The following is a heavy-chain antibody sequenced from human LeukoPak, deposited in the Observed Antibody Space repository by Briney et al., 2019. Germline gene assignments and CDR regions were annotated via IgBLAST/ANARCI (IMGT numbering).Heavy chain of an antibody. V-gene: IGHV3-7*01. CDR2: IKEDGSEK. D-gene: IGHD4-23*01. CDR1: GFTFSAHW. Sequence: GGSLRLSCAASGFTFSAHWMSWVRQAPGKGLEWVANIKEDGSEKYYVDSVKGRFTISRDIAKNSLYLQMNSLRAEDTAVYYCATHYGGNGEPGYWGQGTLVTVSS. CDR3: ATHYGGNGEPGY. J-gene: IGHJ4*02.